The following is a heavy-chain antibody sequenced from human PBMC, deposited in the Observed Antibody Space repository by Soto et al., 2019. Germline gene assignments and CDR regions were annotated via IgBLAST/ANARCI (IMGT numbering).Heavy chain of an antibody. J-gene: IGHJ5*02. CDR1: GYSFTSYW. CDR2: IYPGDSDT. V-gene: IGHV5-51*01. CDR3: ARGYCTTTICDPWFDP. Sequence: GESLKISCTGVGYSFTSYWIGWVRQMPGKGLEWMGIIYPGDSDTRYSPSSQGQVTISADKSITTAYLQWSSLKASDTAMYYCARGYCTTTICDPWFDPWGQGTLVTVSS. D-gene: IGHD2-2*01.